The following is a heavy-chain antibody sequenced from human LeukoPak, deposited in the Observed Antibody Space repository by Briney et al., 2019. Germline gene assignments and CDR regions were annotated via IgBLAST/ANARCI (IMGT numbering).Heavy chain of an antibody. Sequence: ETLSLTCAVYGGSFSGYYWSWVRQAPGKGLEWVSAISGSGGGTYYADSVKGRFTISRDNSKNTLFLQMNSLRAEDTAVYYCAKPYSVHTFSYYFDFWGQGALVTVSS. CDR2: ISGSGGGT. D-gene: IGHD5/OR15-5a*01. CDR3: AKPYSVHTFSYYFDF. CDR1: GGSFSGYY. J-gene: IGHJ4*02. V-gene: IGHV3-23*01.